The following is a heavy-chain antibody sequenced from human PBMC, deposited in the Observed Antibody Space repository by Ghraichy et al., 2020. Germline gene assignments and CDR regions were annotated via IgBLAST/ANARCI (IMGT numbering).Heavy chain of an antibody. CDR3: AKTVSGVGYYFDY. D-gene: IGHD4-17*01. Sequence: GGSLRLSCAASGFTFKNYAVTWVRQAPGKGLEWVSAISGSGGNTYYADSVKGRFTISRDNSKNTLSLQMSSLRAEDTAVYYCAKTVSGVGYYFDYWGQGTLVTVSS. CDR1: GFTFKNYA. V-gene: IGHV3-23*01. J-gene: IGHJ4*02. CDR2: ISGSGGNT.